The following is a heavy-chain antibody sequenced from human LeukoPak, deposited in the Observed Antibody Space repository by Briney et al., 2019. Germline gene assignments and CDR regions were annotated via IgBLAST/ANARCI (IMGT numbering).Heavy chain of an antibody. J-gene: IGHJ4*02. V-gene: IGHV3-74*03. CDR1: GFTFSSYW. D-gene: IGHD2-2*01. CDR2: INSDGSRT. Sequence: GGSPRLSCAASGFTFSSYWMHWVRQAPGKGLVWVSRINSDGSRTTYADSVKGRFTISRDNSKNTLYLQMNSLRAEDTAVYYCARVMGRYCSSTSCYVDYWGQGTLVTVSS. CDR3: ARVMGRYCSSTSCYVDY.